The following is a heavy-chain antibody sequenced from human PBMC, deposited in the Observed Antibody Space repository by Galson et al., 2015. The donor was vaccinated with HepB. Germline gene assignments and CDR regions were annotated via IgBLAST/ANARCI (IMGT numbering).Heavy chain of an antibody. Sequence: SLRLSCAASGFTFSKYGMHWVRQPPGKSPEWVSVLEPAGETYYTGSVKGRFTISRDDANNILSLQMNNLRVGDAAVYYCARATMIQGVPDSWGQGTLVTVSS. CDR3: ARATMIQGVPDS. V-gene: IGHV3-13*01. J-gene: IGHJ5*02. CDR2: LEPAGET. D-gene: IGHD3-10*01. CDR1: GFTFSKYG.